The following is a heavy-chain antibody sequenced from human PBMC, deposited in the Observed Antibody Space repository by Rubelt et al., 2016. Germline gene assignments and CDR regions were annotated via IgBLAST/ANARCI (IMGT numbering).Heavy chain of an antibody. V-gene: IGHV4-34*01. D-gene: IGHD6-19*01. CDR2: INNSGST. CDR3: ASLGDSSGWYYY. J-gene: IGHJ4*02. Sequence: QVQLQQWGAGLLKPSETLSLTCAVYGGSFSGYYWSWIRQPPGKGLEWIGEINNSGSTNFNPSLKCRVTISVETSKNQFSLKLSSVTAADTAVYYCASLGDSSGWYYYWGQGTLVTVSA. CDR1: GGSFSGYY.